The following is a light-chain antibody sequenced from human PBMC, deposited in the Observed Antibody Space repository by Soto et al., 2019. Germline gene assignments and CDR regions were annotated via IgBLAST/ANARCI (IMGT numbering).Light chain of an antibody. Sequence: DIQMTQSPSSLSASVGDRVTITCQASQDITNYLNWYQQKPGNAPKLLIFDASNVETGVPSRFTGSGSGTDFTFTISSLQPEDIATYFCQQYEDLPLTFGGGTKVEIK. J-gene: IGKJ4*01. CDR1: QDITNY. CDR2: DAS. V-gene: IGKV1-33*01. CDR3: QQYEDLPLT.